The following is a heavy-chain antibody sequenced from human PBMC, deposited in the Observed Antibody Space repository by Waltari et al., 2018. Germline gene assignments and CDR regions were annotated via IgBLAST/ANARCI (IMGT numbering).Heavy chain of an antibody. CDR1: GFTFNKYW. CDR2: INSDGSDT. D-gene: IGHD3-22*01. J-gene: IGHJ6*02. V-gene: IGHV3-74*01. CDR3: ARVARKTYSSPVPGRDYYYGMDV. Sequence: EEQLVESGGGLIQPGESLRVSCAVSGFTFNKYWMNWVRQSQGQGLVWVARINSDGSDTSYADFVKGRFTISRDNAKNTVYLQMKSLRAEDTAVYFCARVARKTYSSPVPGRDYYYGMDVWGLGTTVTVSS.